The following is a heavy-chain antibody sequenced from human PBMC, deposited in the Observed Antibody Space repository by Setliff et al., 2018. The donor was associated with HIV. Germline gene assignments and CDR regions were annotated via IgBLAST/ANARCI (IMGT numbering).Heavy chain of an antibody. CDR1: GFTFDEYT. CDR2: ISWDGGRT. V-gene: IGHV3-43*01. CDR3: VKGITGFYSGSYNIGGMDV. Sequence: GESLKISCAASGFTFDEYTMHWVRQAPGKGLEWVSLISWDGGRTYHADSVKGRFTVSRDNSKNSLYLQMNSLRTEDTALYYCVKGITGFYSGSYNIGGMDVWGKGTTVTVSS. D-gene: IGHD1-26*01. J-gene: IGHJ6*03.